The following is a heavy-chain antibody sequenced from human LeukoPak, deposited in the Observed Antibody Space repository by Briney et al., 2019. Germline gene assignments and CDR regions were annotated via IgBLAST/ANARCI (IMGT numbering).Heavy chain of an antibody. CDR1: GFSPRTSGVG. J-gene: IGHJ5*02. V-gene: IGHV2-5*02. D-gene: IGHD3-9*01. CDR3: AHTRRGGFDTDNWFDP. CDR2: IYWDDDK. Sequence: SGPTLLNPTPTLTLTCTFSGFSPRTSGVGVGWTRQPPGKALEWLSLIYWDDDKRYSPSLKSRLTITKDTSKNQVVLTMTNMDPVDTATYYCAHTRRGGFDTDNWFDPRGQGTLVTVSS.